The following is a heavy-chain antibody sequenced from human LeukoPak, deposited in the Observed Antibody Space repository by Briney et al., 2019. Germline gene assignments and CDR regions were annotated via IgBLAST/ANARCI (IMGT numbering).Heavy chain of an antibody. CDR3: ARDGWGYCTSTTCFNLDY. Sequence: SETLSLTCTVSGGSFSSYYWSWIRQPAGKGLEWIGRVHASGTTNYNPSVKSRVTMSVDTSKNQFSLKLGSVTAADTAVYYCARDGWGYCTSTTCFNLDYWGQGTLVTVSS. CDR1: GGSFSSYY. D-gene: IGHD2-2*01. CDR2: VHASGTT. V-gene: IGHV4-4*07. J-gene: IGHJ4*02.